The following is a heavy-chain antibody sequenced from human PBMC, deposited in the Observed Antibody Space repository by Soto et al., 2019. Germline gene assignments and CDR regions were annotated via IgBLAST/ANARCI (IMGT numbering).Heavy chain of an antibody. V-gene: IGHV3-48*01. Sequence: EVQLVESGGGLVQPGGSLRLSCAASGFTFSSYSMNWVRQAPGQGLEWVSYISSSSSTIYYADSVKGRFTISRDNATNSLYRQMNRLRAEDTAVYYGAGSETGTFGYWGQGTLVTVSS. J-gene: IGHJ4*02. D-gene: IGHD3-10*01. CDR3: AGSETGTFGY. CDR2: ISSSSSTI. CDR1: GFTFSSYS.